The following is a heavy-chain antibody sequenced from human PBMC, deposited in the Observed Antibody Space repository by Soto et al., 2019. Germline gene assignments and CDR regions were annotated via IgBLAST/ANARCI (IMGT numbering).Heavy chain of an antibody. Sequence: QVQLVESGGGVVQPGRSLRLSCAASGFTFSSYAMHWVRQAPGKGLEWVAVISYDGSNKYYADSVKGRFTISRDNSKNTLYLQMNSLRAEDTAVYYCARNDQQQLYLGAFDYWGQGTLVTVSS. CDR1: GFTFSSYA. V-gene: IGHV3-30-3*01. CDR3: ARNDQQQLYLGAFDY. D-gene: IGHD6-13*01. CDR2: ISYDGSNK. J-gene: IGHJ4*02.